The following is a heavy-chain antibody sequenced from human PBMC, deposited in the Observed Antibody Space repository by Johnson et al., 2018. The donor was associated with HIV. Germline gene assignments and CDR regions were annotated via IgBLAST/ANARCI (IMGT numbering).Heavy chain of an antibody. D-gene: IGHD4-17*01. CDR2: ISYDGRNK. CDR1: GFTFSSYA. V-gene: IGHV3-30-3*01. CDR3: AKDHDYGDAFDI. Sequence: QVQLVESGGGVVQPGRSLRLSCAASGFTFSSYAMHWVRQAPGKGLEWVAVISYDGRNKYYADSVKGRFTISRDNSKNTLFLQMNSLRAEDTAVYYCAKDHDYGDAFDIWGQGTMVTVSS. J-gene: IGHJ3*02.